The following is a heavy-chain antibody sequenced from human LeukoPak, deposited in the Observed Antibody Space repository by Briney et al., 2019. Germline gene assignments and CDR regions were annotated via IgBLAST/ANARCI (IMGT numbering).Heavy chain of an antibody. D-gene: IGHD6-13*01. V-gene: IGHV3-66*01. CDR1: GFTVSSNY. Sequence: GGSLRLSCAASGFTVSSNYMSWVRQAPGKGLEWVSVIYSGGSTYYADSVKGRFTISRDNSKNTLYLQMNSLRAEDTAVYYCAKGRQAAAYDYWGQGTLVTVSS. CDR2: IYSGGST. CDR3: AKGRQAAAYDY. J-gene: IGHJ4*02.